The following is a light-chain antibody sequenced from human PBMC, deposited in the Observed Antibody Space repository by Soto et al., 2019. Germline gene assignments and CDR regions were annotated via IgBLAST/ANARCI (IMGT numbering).Light chain of an antibody. J-gene: IGKJ3*01. CDR1: QSVSSSY. V-gene: IGKV3-20*01. CDR2: GAS. Sequence: EIMLTQSPGTLPLSPGERATLSCRASQSVSSSYLAWYQQKPGQAPRLLIYGASSRATGIPDRFSGSGSGTDFTLTISRLEPEDFAVYYCQQYGSSLFTFGPGTKVDIK. CDR3: QQYGSSLFT.